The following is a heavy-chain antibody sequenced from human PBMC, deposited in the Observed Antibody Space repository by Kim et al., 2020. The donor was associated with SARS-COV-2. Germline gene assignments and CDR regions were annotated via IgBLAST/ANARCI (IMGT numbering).Heavy chain of an antibody. CDR2: INSDGSST. V-gene: IGHV3-74*01. J-gene: IGHJ4*02. D-gene: IGHD2-2*01. Sequence: GGSLRLSCAASGFTFSSYWMHWVRQAPGKGLVWVSRINSDGSSTSYADSVKGRFTISRDNAKNTLYLQMNSLRAEDTAVYYCARAILGYCSSTSCYAIAAFDYWGQGTLVTVSS. CDR3: ARAILGYCSSTSCYAIAAFDY. CDR1: GFTFSSYW.